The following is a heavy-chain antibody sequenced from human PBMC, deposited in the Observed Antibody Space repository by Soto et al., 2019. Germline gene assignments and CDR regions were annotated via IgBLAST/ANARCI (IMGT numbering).Heavy chain of an antibody. D-gene: IGHD3-16*01. J-gene: IGHJ5*02. V-gene: IGHV3-7*03. CDR1: GFTFSSYW. Sequence: PGGSLRLSCSASGFTFSSYWMSWVRQSPGKGLEWVANIKQDGSEKYYVDSVKGRFTISRGNAKNSLYLQMNSLRAEDTAVYYCARDLGPKLGRWFDPWGQGTLVTVSS. CDR3: ARDLGPKLGRWFDP. CDR2: IKQDGSEK.